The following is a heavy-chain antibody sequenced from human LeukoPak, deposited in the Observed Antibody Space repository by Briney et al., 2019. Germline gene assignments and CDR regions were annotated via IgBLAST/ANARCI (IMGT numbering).Heavy chain of an antibody. CDR3: ASTNLLGYCSSTSCDFDY. CDR2: IYPGDSDT. Sequence: GESLKISCKGSGYSFTSCWIGWVRQMPGKGLEWMGIIYPGDSDTRYSPSFQGQVTISADKSISTAYLQWSSLKASDTAMYYCASTNLLGYCSSTSCDFDYWGQGTLVTVS. V-gene: IGHV5-51*01. J-gene: IGHJ4*02. D-gene: IGHD2-2*01. CDR1: GYSFTSCW.